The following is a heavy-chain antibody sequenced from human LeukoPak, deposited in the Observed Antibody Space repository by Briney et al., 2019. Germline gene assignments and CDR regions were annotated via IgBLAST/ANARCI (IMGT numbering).Heavy chain of an antibody. CDR3: AKEFSSSWFQGTDY. J-gene: IGHJ4*02. CDR1: GLTFSIYA. V-gene: IGHV3-23*01. CDR2: ISGSGGST. Sequence: GGSLRLSCAASGLTFSIYAMSWVRQGPGKGLEWVSGISGSGGSTYYADSVKGRFTISRDNSKNTLYLQMNSLRAEDTAVYYCAKEFSSSWFQGTDYWGQGTLVTVSS. D-gene: IGHD6-13*01.